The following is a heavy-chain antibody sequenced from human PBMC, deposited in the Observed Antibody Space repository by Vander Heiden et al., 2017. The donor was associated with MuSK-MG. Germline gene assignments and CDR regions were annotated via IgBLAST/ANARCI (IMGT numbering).Heavy chain of an antibody. V-gene: IGHV4-34*01. J-gene: IGHJ4*02. CDR3: AIGGDDILTGCDY. CDR1: GGSFSGYY. D-gene: IGHD3-9*01. CDR2: INHSGST. Sequence: QVQLQQWRAGLLKPSETLSLTCAVDGGSFSGYYWSWIRQPPGKGLEWIGEINHSGSTNYNPALKSRVTISVDTSKNQFSLKMSSVTAEDTAAYCFAIGGDDILTGCDYWCQGTMVTLSS.